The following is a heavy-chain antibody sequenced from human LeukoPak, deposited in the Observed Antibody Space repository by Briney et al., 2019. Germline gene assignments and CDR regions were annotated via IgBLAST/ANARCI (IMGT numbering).Heavy chain of an antibody. D-gene: IGHD6-13*01. V-gene: IGHV3-53*01. CDR2: IHTNGNT. CDR3: ASSRTAASSNWFDP. J-gene: IGHJ5*02. CDR1: GLIVSSNY. Sequence: GGSLRLSCAASGLIVSSNYMTWVRQAPGKGLEWVSIIHTNGNTYYADSAKGRFTISRDNSKNTLYLQMNSLRTEDTAVYYCASSRTAASSNWFDPWGQGTLVTVSS.